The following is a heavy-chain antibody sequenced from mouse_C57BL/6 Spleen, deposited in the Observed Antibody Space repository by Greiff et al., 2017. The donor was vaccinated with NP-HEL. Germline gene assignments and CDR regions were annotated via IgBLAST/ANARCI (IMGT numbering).Heavy chain of an antibody. CDR3: ARRTTVVAEDYAMDY. J-gene: IGHJ4*01. CDR1: GFTFSDYG. CDR2: ISSGSSTI. V-gene: IGHV5-17*01. Sequence: DVMLVESGGGLVKPGGSLKLSCAASGFTFSDYGMHWVRQAPEKGLEWVAYISSGSSTIYYADTVKGRFTISRDNAKNTLFLQMTSLRSEDTAMYYCARRTTVVAEDYAMDYWGQGTSVTVSS. D-gene: IGHD1-1*01.